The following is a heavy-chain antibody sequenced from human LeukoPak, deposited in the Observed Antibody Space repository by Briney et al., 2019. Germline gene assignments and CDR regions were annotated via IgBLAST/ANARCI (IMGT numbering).Heavy chain of an antibody. CDR2: IIPVFGTA. V-gene: IGHV1-69*13. CDR3: ARELVGATLAEYFQH. D-gene: IGHD1-26*01. Sequence: SVKVSCKASGGTFSSYAISWVRQAPGQGLEWMGGIIPVFGTANYAQKFQGRVTITADESTSTAYMELSSLRSEDTAVYYCARELVGATLAEYFQHWGQGTLVTVSS. J-gene: IGHJ1*01. CDR1: GGTFSSYA.